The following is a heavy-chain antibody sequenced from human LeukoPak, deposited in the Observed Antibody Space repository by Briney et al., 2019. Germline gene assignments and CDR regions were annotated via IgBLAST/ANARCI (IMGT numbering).Heavy chain of an antibody. CDR1: GFTFSSYA. V-gene: IGHV3-23*01. D-gene: IGHD3-16*02. CDR2: ISDSGDTT. CDR3: AKEDKYGTYRYNLFDY. Sequence: GGSLRLSCAASGFTFSSYAISWVRQAPGKGLEWVSGISDSGDTTYYADSVKGRFTISRDNSKNTLYLQMNSLRAEDTAVYYCAKEDKYGTYRYNLFDYWGQGTLVTVSS. J-gene: IGHJ4*02.